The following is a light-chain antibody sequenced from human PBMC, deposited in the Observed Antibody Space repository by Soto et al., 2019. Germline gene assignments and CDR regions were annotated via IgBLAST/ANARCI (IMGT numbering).Light chain of an antibody. CDR3: NSYDSSLSVYV. CDR1: SSNIGADYD. Sequence: QSVLTQPPSVSGAPGQMVTISCTGSSSNIGADYDVHWFQQLPGTAPKLLIYGNTNRPSGVPDRFSGSKSGTSASLAITGLQAEDEADYYCNSYDSSLSVYVFGTGTKLTVL. J-gene: IGLJ1*01. V-gene: IGLV1-40*01. CDR2: GNT.